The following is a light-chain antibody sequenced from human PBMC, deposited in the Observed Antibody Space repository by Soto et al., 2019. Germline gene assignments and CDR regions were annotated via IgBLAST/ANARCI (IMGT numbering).Light chain of an antibody. J-gene: IGKJ1*01. CDR3: QQNYRNTPWT. Sequence: DIQMTQSPSSLSASVGDRVTITCRASQTISRYVNWYQQKPGKAPTLLISSASSLERGVPSRFSGGGSGTTFTLTITGLQPEDFATYYCQQNYRNTPWTFGQGIKVDIK. CDR1: QTISRY. CDR2: SAS. V-gene: IGKV1-39*01.